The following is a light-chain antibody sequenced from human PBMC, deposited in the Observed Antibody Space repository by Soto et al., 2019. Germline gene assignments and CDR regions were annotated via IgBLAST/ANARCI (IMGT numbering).Light chain of an antibody. Sequence: IPMTPSPSTLSASVGGRSTITCRASQSITGWLAWFQQKPGKATKLLISKASNLESGVPSRFSGSGSGTDFTLTISSLEPEDSAVYYCQQRHMWPITFGQGTRLEIK. CDR1: QSITGW. CDR2: KAS. J-gene: IGKJ5*01. V-gene: IGKV1-5*03. CDR3: QQRHMWPIT.